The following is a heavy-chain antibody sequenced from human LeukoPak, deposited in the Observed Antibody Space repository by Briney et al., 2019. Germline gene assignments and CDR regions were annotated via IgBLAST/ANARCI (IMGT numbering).Heavy chain of an antibody. CDR3: ARDGGDFWSGYYLGY. V-gene: IGHV3-7*01. Sequence: PGGSLRLSCAASGFTLSSHAMSWVRQAPGKGLEWVANIKQDGSEKYYVDSVKGRFTISRDNAKNSLYLQMNSLRAEDTAVYYCARDGGDFWSGYYLGYWGQGTLVTVSS. CDR2: IKQDGSEK. J-gene: IGHJ4*02. CDR1: GFTLSSHA. D-gene: IGHD3-3*01.